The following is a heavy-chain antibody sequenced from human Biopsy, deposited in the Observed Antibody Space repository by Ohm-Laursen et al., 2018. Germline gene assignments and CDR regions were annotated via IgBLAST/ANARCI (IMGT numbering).Heavy chain of an antibody. Sequence: GTLSLTCSVSGGSIISDYWTWIRQPPAKGLELNWHGYNCGISNYNNSLKSRVTISKDTSNIQFSLQVNSVTAADTAVYYCAKTPRDSFWSGSYKRGLWFDPWGQGTLVIVSS. CDR1: GGSIISDY. J-gene: IGHJ5*02. D-gene: IGHD3-3*01. CDR3: AKTPRDSFWSGSYKRGLWFDP. CDR2: GYNCGIS. V-gene: IGHV4-59*01.